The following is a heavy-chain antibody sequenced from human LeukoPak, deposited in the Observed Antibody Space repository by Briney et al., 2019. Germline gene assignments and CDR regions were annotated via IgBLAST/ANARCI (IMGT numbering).Heavy chain of an antibody. CDR1: GFTFSSYG. CDR2: IWYDGSNK. V-gene: IGHV3-33*01. D-gene: IGHD3-9*01. CDR3: ARASGRYSQPNFDY. J-gene: IGHJ4*02. Sequence: PGRSLRLSCAASGFTFSSYGMHWVRQAPGKGLEWVAVIWYDGSNKYYADSVKGRFTISRDNSKNTLYLQMNSLRAEDTAVYYCARASGRYSQPNFDYWGQGTLVTVSS.